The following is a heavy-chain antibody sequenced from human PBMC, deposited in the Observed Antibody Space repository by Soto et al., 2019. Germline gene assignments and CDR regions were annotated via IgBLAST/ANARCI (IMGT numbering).Heavy chain of an antibody. V-gene: IGHV3-49*03. D-gene: IGHD2-15*01. CDR1: GFTFGDYA. CDR2: IRSKAYGGTT. Sequence: QPGGSLRLSCTASGFTFGDYAMSWFRQAPGKGLEWVGFIRSKAYGGTTEYAASVKGRFTISRDDSKSIAYLQMNSLKTEDTAVYYCTRDRGLVVGYPYYWGQGTLVTVSS. CDR3: TRDRGLVVGYPYY. J-gene: IGHJ4*02.